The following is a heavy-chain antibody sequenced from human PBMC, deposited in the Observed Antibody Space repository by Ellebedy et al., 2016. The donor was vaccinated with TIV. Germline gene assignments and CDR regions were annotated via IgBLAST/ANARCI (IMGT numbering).Heavy chain of an antibody. Sequence: GGSLRLSCVASKFTVSYNYMNWVRQAPGKGPEWVSGIYTDDSTYYADSVKGRFTISRDNSKNTLSLQMNSLRTEDTAVYYCARATFYDVDLSGWYFDLWGRGSLVTVSS. V-gene: IGHV3-66*01. D-gene: IGHD3-10*02. CDR2: IYTDDST. J-gene: IGHJ2*01. CDR3: ARATFYDVDLSGWYFDL. CDR1: KFTVSYNY.